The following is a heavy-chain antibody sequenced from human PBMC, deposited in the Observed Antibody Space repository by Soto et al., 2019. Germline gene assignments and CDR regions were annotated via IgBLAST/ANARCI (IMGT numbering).Heavy chain of an antibody. CDR3: SRGEQYCGSSFDY. CDR1: GDSVSSNSAG. D-gene: IGHD1-26*01. J-gene: IGHJ4*01. Sequence: SQTLSLTCALTGDSVSSNSAGWSWVRPSPSRGLEWLGRTYYRSKWYYEYAVSVRGRITINPDTSKNQYSLQLNSVTPEDTAAYFYSRGEQYCGSSFDYWGQGTLVTVSS. CDR2: TYYRSKWYY. V-gene: IGHV6-1*01.